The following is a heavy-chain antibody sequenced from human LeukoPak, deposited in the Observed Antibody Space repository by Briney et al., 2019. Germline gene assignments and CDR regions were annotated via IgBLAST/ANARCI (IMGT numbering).Heavy chain of an antibody. J-gene: IGHJ4*02. CDR3: AKIYCSRVTCYVDF. CDR1: GGSISSSNW. D-gene: IGHD2-2*01. CDR2: ISSQSGSA. V-gene: IGHV4-4*02. Sequence: PSETLSLTCAVSGGSISSSNWWTWVRQSPGKGLEWIGEISSQSGSANYNPSLMRRVTISVDKSKNQFSLRLSSVTAADTAVYYCAKIYCSRVTCYVDFWGQGTLVTVSS.